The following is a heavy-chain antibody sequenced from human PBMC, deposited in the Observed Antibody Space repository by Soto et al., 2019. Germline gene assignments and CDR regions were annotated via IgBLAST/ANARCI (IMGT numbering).Heavy chain of an antibody. CDR2: IYPGDSDT. Sequence: GESLKISCKGSGYSFTSYWIGWVRQMPGKGLEWMGIIYPGDSDTRYSPSFQGQVTISADKSISTAYLQWSSLKASDTAMYYCATSPRITGTTGRPLEYFQHWGQGTLVTVSS. D-gene: IGHD1-7*01. V-gene: IGHV5-51*01. CDR3: ATSPRITGTTGRPLEYFQH. CDR1: GYSFTSYW. J-gene: IGHJ1*01.